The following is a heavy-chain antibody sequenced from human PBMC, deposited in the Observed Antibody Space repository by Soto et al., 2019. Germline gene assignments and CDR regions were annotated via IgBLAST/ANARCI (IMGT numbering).Heavy chain of an antibody. Sequence: SETLSLTCAVYGGSFSGYYWSWIRQPPGKGLEWIGEINHSGSTNYNPSLKSRVTISVDTSKNQFSLKLSSVTAADTAVYYCARARTSAGTSWFDPWGQGTLVTVSS. J-gene: IGHJ5*02. CDR1: GGSFSGYY. V-gene: IGHV4-34*01. CDR2: INHSGST. CDR3: ARARTSAGTSWFDP. D-gene: IGHD6-19*01.